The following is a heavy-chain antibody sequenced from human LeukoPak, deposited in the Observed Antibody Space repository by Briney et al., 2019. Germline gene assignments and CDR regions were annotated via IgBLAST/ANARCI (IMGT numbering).Heavy chain of an antibody. D-gene: IGHD3-3*01. V-gene: IGHV4-30-2*01. CDR2: IYHSGST. CDR1: GGSISSGGYS. J-gene: IGHJ6*02. Sequence: SETLSLTCAVSGGSISSGGYSWSWIRQPPGKGLEWIGYIYHSGSTYYNPSLKSRVTISVDTSKNQFSLKLSSVTAADTAVYYCARDNGYDFWSGYYAYYYYGMDVWGQGTTVTVSS. CDR3: ARDNGYDFWSGYYAYYYYGMDV.